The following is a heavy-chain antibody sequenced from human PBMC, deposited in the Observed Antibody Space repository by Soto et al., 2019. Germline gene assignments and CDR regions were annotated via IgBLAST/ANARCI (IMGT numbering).Heavy chain of an antibody. Sequence: GESLKISCKGSGYSFTSYWISWVRQMPGKGLEWMGRIDPSDSYTNYSPSFQGHVTISADKSVSTAYLQWSSLRASDTAMYYCARTPWGYYYGMDVWGQGNTVTVS. CDR2: IDPSDSYT. D-gene: IGHD1-26*01. CDR1: GYSFTSYW. CDR3: ARTPWGYYYGMDV. V-gene: IGHV5-10-1*01. J-gene: IGHJ6*02.